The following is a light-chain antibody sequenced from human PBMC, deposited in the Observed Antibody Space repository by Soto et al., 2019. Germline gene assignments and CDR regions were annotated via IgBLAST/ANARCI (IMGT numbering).Light chain of an antibody. CDR3: QQYGSAHFT. V-gene: IGKV3-20*01. CDR2: DAS. CDR1: QSGASSH. J-gene: IGKJ3*01. Sequence: EIVLTQSPGTRSLSPGERATLSCRASQSGASSHLAWYRQKPGQTPRLLIYDASSRATGIPDRISGSGSGKDFTLTISRLEPEDCAVYYCQQYGSAHFTFGPGTKVDIK.